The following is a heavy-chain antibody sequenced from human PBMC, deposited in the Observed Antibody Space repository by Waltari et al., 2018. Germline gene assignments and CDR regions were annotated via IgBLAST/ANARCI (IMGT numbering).Heavy chain of an antibody. Sequence: QVQLQESGPGLVKPSETLSLTCSVSGGSISNYYWTWVRQSAGKGLEGIGRGYISGHTSDNPSLESRVTMSLDTSSNEFSLKLRCVTAADTGVYFCARSGDFGDYDAWGQGTLVTVS. J-gene: IGHJ5*02. D-gene: IGHD2-21*02. CDR2: GYISGHT. CDR1: GGSISNYY. CDR3: ARSGDFGDYDA. V-gene: IGHV4-4*07.